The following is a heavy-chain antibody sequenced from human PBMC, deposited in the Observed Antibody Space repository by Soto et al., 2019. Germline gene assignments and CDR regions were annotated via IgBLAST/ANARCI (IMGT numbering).Heavy chain of an antibody. CDR1: GFTFSSCA. CDR2: ISCTGVSS. J-gene: IGHJ4*02. D-gene: IGHD6-19*01. Sequence: WGSLRLSCEVSGFTFSSCAMSWVRQSPGKGLEWVSFISCTGVSSQYAYSVKVRFTISRDNSKNTLTLQMNSLRDEETAVYYCEKPRLVAGLIHYVDFAXWGQRTPVTFSX. V-gene: IGHV3-23*01. CDR3: EKPRLVAGLIHYVDFAX.